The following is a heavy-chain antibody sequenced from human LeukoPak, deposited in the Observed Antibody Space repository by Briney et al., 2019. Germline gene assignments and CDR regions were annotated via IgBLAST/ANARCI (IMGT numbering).Heavy chain of an antibody. Sequence: PSETLSLTCTVSGGSISSHYWSWIRQPPGKGLEWIGYIYYSGSTNYNPSLKSRVTISVDTSKNQFSLKLSSVTAADTAVYYCARVDSSGAFDCWGQGTLATVSS. J-gene: IGHJ4*02. V-gene: IGHV4-59*11. CDR1: GGSISSHY. CDR3: ARVDSSGAFDC. CDR2: IYYSGST. D-gene: IGHD3-22*01.